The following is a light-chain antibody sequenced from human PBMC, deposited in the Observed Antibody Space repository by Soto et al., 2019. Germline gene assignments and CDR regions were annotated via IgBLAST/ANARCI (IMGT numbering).Light chain of an antibody. Sequence: QSVLTQPASVSGSPGQSITISCTGTGSDVGAYNYVSWYQHHPGKVPKLLIYDVTNRPSGVSDRFSGSKSGNTASLTISGLQAEDEADYYCSSKRDSSTLFVFGTGTKGTVL. CDR3: SSKRDSSTLFV. V-gene: IGLV2-14*03. CDR2: DVT. CDR1: GSDVGAYNY. J-gene: IGLJ1*01.